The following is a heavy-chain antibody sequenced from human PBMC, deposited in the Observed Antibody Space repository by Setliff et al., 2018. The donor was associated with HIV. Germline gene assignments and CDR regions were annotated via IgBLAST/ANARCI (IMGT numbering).Heavy chain of an antibody. CDR2: VTPDGGDK. D-gene: IGHD6-19*01. CDR1: GFMFGVDW. CDR3: ARTGYSSAWYEGYDEY. J-gene: IGHJ4*02. Sequence: GGSLRLSCAASGFMFGVDWMSWVRQTPGKGLEWVASVTPDGGDKYYANSMRGRFTISRDNAKNSLYLQMNSLRAEDTAVYYCARTGYSSAWYEGYDEYWGQGTLVTVSS. V-gene: IGHV3-7*01.